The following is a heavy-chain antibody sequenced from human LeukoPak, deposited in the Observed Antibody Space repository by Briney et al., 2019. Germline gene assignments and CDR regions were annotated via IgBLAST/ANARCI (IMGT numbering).Heavy chain of an antibody. D-gene: IGHD4-17*01. CDR3: ARVLGSYGDYEYYFDY. CDR2: INPKSGGT. J-gene: IGHJ4*02. Sequence: ASVKVSCKASGYTFSDYYIHWVRRAPGQGLEWMGWINPKSGGTKYAERFQARVTMTRDRSINTAYMELSRLRSDDTAVYYCARVLGSYGDYEYYFDYWGQGTLVTVSS. V-gene: IGHV1-2*02. CDR1: GYTFSDYY.